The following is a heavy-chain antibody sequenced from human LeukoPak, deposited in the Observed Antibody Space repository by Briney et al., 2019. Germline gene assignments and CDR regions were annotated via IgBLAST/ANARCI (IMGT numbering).Heavy chain of an antibody. V-gene: IGHV3-73*01. D-gene: IGHD4-17*01. CDR2: IRSKANSYAT. Sequence: GGSLRLSCAASGFTFSGSAMHWVRQASGKGLEWVGRIRSKANSYATAYAASVEGRFTISRDDSKNTAYLQMNSLKTEDTAVYYCSRLPGDDTLPDYWGQGTLVTVSS. CDR1: GFTFSGSA. J-gene: IGHJ4*02. CDR3: SRLPGDDTLPDY.